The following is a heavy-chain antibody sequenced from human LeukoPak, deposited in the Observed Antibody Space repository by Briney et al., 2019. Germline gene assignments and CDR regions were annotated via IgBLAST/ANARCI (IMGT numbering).Heavy chain of an antibody. V-gene: IGHV5-51*01. CDR1: GYSFTNYW. Sequence: GESLKISCKGPGYSFTNYWIGWVRQMPGKGLEWMGNIYPGDSDTRYNPSFQGQVTISADKSISTAYLQWSSLKASDTAMYYCARHISGTYSHFDYWGQGTLVTVSS. CDR2: IYPGDSDT. J-gene: IGHJ4*02. CDR3: ARHISGTYSHFDY. D-gene: IGHD1-26*01.